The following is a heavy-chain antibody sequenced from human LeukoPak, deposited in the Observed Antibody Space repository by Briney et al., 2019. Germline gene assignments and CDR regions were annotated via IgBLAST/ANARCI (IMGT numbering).Heavy chain of an antibody. CDR1: AFTYSRYS. Sequence: PGGSLRLSCAASAFTYSRYSMNWVRQAPGKGLEWVSSISSSSTYIYYADSVKGRFTISRDNAKNSLYLQMNSLRAEDTAVYYCARGATVTTLSARGWYWSQRTLVTVSS. CDR3: ARGATVTTLSARGWY. V-gene: IGHV3-21*01. D-gene: IGHD4-17*01. J-gene: IGHJ4*02. CDR2: ISSSSTYI.